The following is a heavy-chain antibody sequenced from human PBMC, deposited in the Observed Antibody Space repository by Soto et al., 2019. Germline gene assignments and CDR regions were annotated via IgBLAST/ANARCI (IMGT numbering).Heavy chain of an antibody. CDR3: ARDPFGWSDVSGGMDV. D-gene: IGHD3-3*01. V-gene: IGHV3-74*01. CDR2: INSDGSST. CDR1: GLTFSSYW. J-gene: IGHJ6*02. Sequence: GGSLRLSCAASGLTFSSYWMHWVRQAPGKGLVWVSRINSDGSSTSYADSVKGRFTISRDNAKNTLYLQMNGLRAEDTAVYYCARDPFGWSDVSGGMDVWGQGTTVTVSS.